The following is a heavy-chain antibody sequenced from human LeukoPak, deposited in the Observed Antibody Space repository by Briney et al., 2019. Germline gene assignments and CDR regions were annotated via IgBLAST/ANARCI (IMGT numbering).Heavy chain of an antibody. J-gene: IGHJ4*02. V-gene: IGHV4-30-2*01. CDR3: ARHEYSYGYSFFDY. CDR2: IYHSGST. D-gene: IGHD5-18*01. Sequence: SETLSLTCAVSGGSISSGGYSWSWIRQPPGKGLEWIGYIYHSGSTYYNPSLKSQVTISVDRSKNQFSLKLSSVTAADTAVYYCARHEYSYGYSFFDYWGQGTLVTVSS. CDR1: GGSISSGGYS.